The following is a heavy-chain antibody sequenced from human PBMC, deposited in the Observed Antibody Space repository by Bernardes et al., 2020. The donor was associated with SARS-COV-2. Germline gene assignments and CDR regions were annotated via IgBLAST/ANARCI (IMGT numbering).Heavy chain of an antibody. V-gene: IGHV4-61*01. Sequence: SETLSLTCTVSGGSVTSGSYYWSWIRQPTGKGLEWIGYIYDSGSTNHNPSLKSRVTISKDMSKNQFSLKLNSVTAADTAVYYCARGGANFGRHIDYWGQGTLVTVSS. CDR1: GGSVTSGSYY. CDR3: ARGGANFGRHIDY. CDR2: IYDSGST. J-gene: IGHJ4*02. D-gene: IGHD1-1*01.